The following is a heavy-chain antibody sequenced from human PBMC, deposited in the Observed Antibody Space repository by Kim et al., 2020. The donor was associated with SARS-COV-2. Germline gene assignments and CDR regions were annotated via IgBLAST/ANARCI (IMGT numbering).Heavy chain of an antibody. D-gene: IGHD3-22*01. J-gene: IGHJ5*02. V-gene: IGHV4-59*13. Sequence: SETLSLTCTVSGGSIHSYYWSWIRRSPGKGLEWIGYIYYSGGTNYNPSLKSRVTISVDTSKNQFSLKLASVTAADTAVYYCARGHYDTRGYSNPFDPWGQGTLVTVSS. CDR2: IYYSGGT. CDR3: ARGHYDTRGYSNPFDP. CDR1: GGSIHSYY.